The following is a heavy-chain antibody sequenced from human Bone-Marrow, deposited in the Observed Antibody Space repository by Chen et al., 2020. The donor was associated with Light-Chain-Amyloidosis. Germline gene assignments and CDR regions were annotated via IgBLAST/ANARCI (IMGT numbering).Heavy chain of an antibody. Sequence: ESGGGLVQPGGSLRLSCATSGFNFSSFGMSWVRQAPGKGLEWVSTVSGSTVSTYYAGAVKGRFIISRDNSKSTLYLQMNSLRAGDTAVYFCTRKGGYFDFWGQGSLVTVSS. V-gene: IGHV3-23*01. D-gene: IGHD3-10*01. CDR1: GFNFSSFG. CDR2: VSGSTVST. J-gene: IGHJ4*02. CDR3: TRKGGYFDF.